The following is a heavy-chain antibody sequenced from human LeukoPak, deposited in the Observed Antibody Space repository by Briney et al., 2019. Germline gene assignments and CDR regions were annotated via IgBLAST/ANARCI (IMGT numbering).Heavy chain of an antibody. D-gene: IGHD5-18*01. CDR3: ARSDTAISRFDY. CDR1: GFTFTSYG. V-gene: IGHV1-18*01. Sequence: ASVKVSCKASGFTFTSYGISWVRQAPGQGLEWMGWISAYNGNTNYAQKLQGRVTMTTDTSTSTAYMEPRSLRSDDTAVYYCARSDTAISRFDYWGQGTLVTVSS. CDR2: ISAYNGNT. J-gene: IGHJ4*02.